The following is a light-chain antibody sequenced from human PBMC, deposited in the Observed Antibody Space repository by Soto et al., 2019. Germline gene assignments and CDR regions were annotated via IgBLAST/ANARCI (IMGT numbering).Light chain of an antibody. J-gene: IGKJ5*01. CDR1: QSVSGN. CDR3: QQYSSSPRT. CDR2: DAS. V-gene: IGKV3-20*01. Sequence: EIVMTQSPATLSVSPGERATLSCRASQSVSGNLAWYQQKVGQAPRLLIYDASNRATGVPDRFSGSGSGTDFSLTISRLEPEDFAVYHCQQYSSSPRTFGQGTRLEIK.